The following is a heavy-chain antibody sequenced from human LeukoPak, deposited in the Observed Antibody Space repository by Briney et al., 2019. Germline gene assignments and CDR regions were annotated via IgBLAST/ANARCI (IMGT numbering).Heavy chain of an antibody. CDR3: ARASSVYYYGMDV. V-gene: IGHV4-30-2*01. CDR1: GGSISSGGYS. CDR2: IYHSGST. Sequence: SETLSLTCAVSGGSISSGGYSWSWIRQPPGKGLEWIGYIYHSGSTYYNPSLKSRVTISVDRSKNQFSLKPSSVTAADTAVYYCARASSVYYYGMDVWGQGTTVTVSS. J-gene: IGHJ6*02.